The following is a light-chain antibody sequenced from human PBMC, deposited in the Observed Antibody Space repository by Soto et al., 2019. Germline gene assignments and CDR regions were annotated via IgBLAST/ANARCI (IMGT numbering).Light chain of an antibody. J-gene: IGLJ2*01. Sequence: QSALTQPASVSGSPGQSITISCTGTSSDVGGYNYVSWYQQHPGKAPKLMIFDVSYRPSGISNRFSGSKSGNTAFLIISGLQAEDEADYYCSSYTSTNIPVVFGGGTQLTVL. CDR3: SSYTSTNIPVV. V-gene: IGLV2-14*01. CDR2: DVS. CDR1: SSDVGGYNY.